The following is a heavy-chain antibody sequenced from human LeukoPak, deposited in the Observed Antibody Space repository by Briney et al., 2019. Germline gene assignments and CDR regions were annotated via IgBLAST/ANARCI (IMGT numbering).Heavy chain of an antibody. Sequence: RSGGSLRLSCAASGFTFSSYGMHWVRQAPGKGLEWVAFIRYDGSNKYYADSVKGRFTISRDNSKNTLYLQMNSLRAEDTAVYYCAKEPGYSSSWYDLDYWGQGTLVTVSS. CDR2: IRYDGSNK. D-gene: IGHD6-13*01. V-gene: IGHV3-30*02. J-gene: IGHJ4*02. CDR3: AKEPGYSSSWYDLDY. CDR1: GFTFSSYG.